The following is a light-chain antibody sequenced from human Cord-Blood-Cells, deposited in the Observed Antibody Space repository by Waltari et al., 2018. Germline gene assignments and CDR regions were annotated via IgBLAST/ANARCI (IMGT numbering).Light chain of an antibody. Sequence: DIQMTHSPSTLSASVGDRVTITCRASQSISSWLAWYQQKPGKAPKLLIYKASSLESCVPSRFSGSGSGTEFTLTISSLQPDDFATYYCQQYNSYWTFGQGTKVEIK. V-gene: IGKV1-5*03. J-gene: IGKJ1*01. CDR1: QSISSW. CDR2: KAS. CDR3: QQYNSYWT.